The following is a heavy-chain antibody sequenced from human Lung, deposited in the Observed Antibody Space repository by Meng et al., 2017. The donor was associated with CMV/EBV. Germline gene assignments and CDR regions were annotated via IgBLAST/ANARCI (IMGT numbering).Heavy chain of an antibody. Sequence: ASXXVSCKASGYTFTGYYMHWVRQAPGQGLEWMGWINPISGGTNYAQKFQDRVTMTRDTSISTAYMELSGLRSDDTAVYYCARVVVGLGFWDYWGQGTLVTVSS. V-gene: IGHV1-2*02. CDR1: GYTFTGYY. D-gene: IGHD2-15*01. J-gene: IGHJ4*02. CDR2: INPISGGT. CDR3: ARVVVGLGFWDY.